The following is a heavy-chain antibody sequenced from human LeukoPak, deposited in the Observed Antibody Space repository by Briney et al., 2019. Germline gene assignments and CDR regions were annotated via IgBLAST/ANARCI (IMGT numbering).Heavy chain of an antibody. CDR2: ISSSSSYI. V-gene: IGHV3-21*01. D-gene: IGHD6-19*01. Sequence: GASVKVSCKGSGYTFASYGISWVRQAPGKGLEWVSSISSSSSYIYYADSVKGRFTISRDNSKNTLYLQMNSLRAEDTAVYYCARDGVAGTLDYWGQGTLVTVSS. CDR3: ARDGVAGTLDY. J-gene: IGHJ4*02. CDR1: GYTFASYG.